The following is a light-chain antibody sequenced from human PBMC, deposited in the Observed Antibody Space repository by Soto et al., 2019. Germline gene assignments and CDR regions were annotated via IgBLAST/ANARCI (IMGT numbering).Light chain of an antibody. Sequence: ETVMTQSPATLSASPGERATLSCRASQSVSSNLAWYQQKPGQAPRLLIYGASTRATGIPARFSGSGSGTEFTLTISSLQSEDFAVYYCQQYNNWPRTFGQGTKVDI. CDR3: QQYNNWPRT. CDR1: QSVSSN. CDR2: GAS. V-gene: IGKV3-15*01. J-gene: IGKJ1*01.